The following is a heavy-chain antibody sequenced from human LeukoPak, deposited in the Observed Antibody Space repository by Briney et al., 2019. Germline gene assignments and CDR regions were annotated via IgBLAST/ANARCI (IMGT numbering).Heavy chain of an antibody. CDR2: VVGNGGTT. CDR1: GFTFVNYA. D-gene: IGHD6-19*01. CDR3: AKARLSTGWAYNDH. V-gene: IGHV3-23*01. Sequence: GGSLRLSCAASGFTFVNYAMSWVRQAPGKGLEWVSAVVGNGGTTFYADSVKGRFTISRDNSKDTVYLQIYNLRAEDTAVYYCAKARLSTGWAYNDHRGQGILVTVSS. J-gene: IGHJ5*02.